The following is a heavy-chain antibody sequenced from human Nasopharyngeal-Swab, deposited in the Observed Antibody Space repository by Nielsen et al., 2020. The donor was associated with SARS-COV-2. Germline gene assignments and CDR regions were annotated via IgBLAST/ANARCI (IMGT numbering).Heavy chain of an antibody. CDR1: GYTFISFG. J-gene: IGHJ3*02. Sequence: ASVKVSCKASGYTFISFGINWVRQAPGQGLEWMGWISPYNANTNYAQKLQGRVTMTTDSSTYTFYMELRSLRSDDTAVYYCARGQGSWTRNAFDIWGQGTMVTVSS. D-gene: IGHD3/OR15-3a*01. CDR2: ISPYNANT. CDR3: ARGQGSWTRNAFDI. V-gene: IGHV1-18*01.